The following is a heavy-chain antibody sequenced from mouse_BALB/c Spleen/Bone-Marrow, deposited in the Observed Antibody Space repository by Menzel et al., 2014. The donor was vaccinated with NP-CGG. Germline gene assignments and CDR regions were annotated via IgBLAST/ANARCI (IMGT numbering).Heavy chain of an antibody. D-gene: IGHD2-1*01. CDR2: IDPANGNT. CDR1: GFNIKDTY. CDR3: ARWDGNYIYAMDY. J-gene: IGHJ4*01. Sequence: EVQLQQSGAELVKPGASVKLSCTASGFNIKDTYMHWVKQRPEKGLEWIGRIDPANGNTKYDPKFQGKATITADTSSNTACLQLSSLTSEDTAVYYCARWDGNYIYAMDYWGQGTSVTVSS. V-gene: IGHV14-3*02.